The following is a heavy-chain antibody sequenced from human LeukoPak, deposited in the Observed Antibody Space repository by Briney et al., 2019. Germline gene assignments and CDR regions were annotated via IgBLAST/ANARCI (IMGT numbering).Heavy chain of an antibody. CDR1: GFTFSSYW. D-gene: IGHD3-10*01. CDR3: ASSLWFGEFWFDP. V-gene: IGHV3-7*01. J-gene: IGHJ5*02. CDR2: IKQDGSEK. Sequence: PGGSLRLSCAASGFTFSSYWMSWVRQAPGKGLEWVANIKQDGSEKYYVDSVKGRFTISRDNAKNSLHLQMNSLRAEDTAVYYCASSLWFGEFWFDPWGQGTLVTVSS.